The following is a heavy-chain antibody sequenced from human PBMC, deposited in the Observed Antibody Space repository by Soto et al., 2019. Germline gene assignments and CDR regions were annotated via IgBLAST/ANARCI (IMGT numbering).Heavy chain of an antibody. Sequence: SGPTLVNPSQTLTLTCSFSGFSLRTTGMCVSWIRQPPGKALEWLALIDWDDDKYYTPSLETRLTISKDTSRNQVVLTMTNMDPVDTATYYCARTEYRSGSYDNTPWDQGTLVTVSS. CDR2: IDWDDDK. CDR1: GFSLRTTGMC. CDR3: ARTEYRSGSYDNTP. D-gene: IGHD3-10*01. V-gene: IGHV2-70*13. J-gene: IGHJ4*02.